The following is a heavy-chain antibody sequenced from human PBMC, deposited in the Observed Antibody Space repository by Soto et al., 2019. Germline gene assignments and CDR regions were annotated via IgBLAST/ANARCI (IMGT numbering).Heavy chain of an antibody. V-gene: IGHV1-69*13. Sequence: EASVKVSCKASGGTFSSFAINWVRQAPGQGLEWMGGIIPIFGAADYAQKFQGRVTITADESTSTAYMELSSLRSDDTAVYYCARGGSLWFGELSAYYYGMDVWGQGTTVTVSS. CDR3: ARGGSLWFGELSAYYYGMDV. CDR2: IIPIFGAA. D-gene: IGHD3-10*01. J-gene: IGHJ6*02. CDR1: GGTFSSFA.